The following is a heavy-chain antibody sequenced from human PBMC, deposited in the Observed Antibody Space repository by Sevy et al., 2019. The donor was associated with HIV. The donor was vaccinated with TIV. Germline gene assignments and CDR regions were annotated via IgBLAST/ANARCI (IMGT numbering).Heavy chain of an antibody. Sequence: ASVKVSCKASGYTFTGYYMHWVRQAPGQGLEWMGWINPNSGGTNYAQKFQGWVTMTRDTSISTAYMELSRLGSDETAVYYCARATVTTGGAFDIWGQGTMVTVSS. CDR2: INPNSGGT. J-gene: IGHJ3*02. CDR3: ARATVTTGGAFDI. V-gene: IGHV1-2*04. CDR1: GYTFTGYY. D-gene: IGHD4-17*01.